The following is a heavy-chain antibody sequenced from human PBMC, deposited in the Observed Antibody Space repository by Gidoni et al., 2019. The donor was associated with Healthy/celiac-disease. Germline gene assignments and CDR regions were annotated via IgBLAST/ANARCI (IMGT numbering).Heavy chain of an antibody. CDR3: AKVRGYDSSGYYRYYFDY. CDR2: ISWNSGSI. V-gene: IGHV3-9*01. Sequence: EVQLVESGGGLVQPGRSLRLSCAASGFTFDDYAMHWVRQAPGKGLEWVSGISWNSGSIGYADSVKGRFTISRDNAKNSLYLQMNSLRAEDTALYYCAKVRGYDSSGYYRYYFDYWGQGTLVTVSS. CDR1: GFTFDDYA. J-gene: IGHJ4*02. D-gene: IGHD3-22*01.